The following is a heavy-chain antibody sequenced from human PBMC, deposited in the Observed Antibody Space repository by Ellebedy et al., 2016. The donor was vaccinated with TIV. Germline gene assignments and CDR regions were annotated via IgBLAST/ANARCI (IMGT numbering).Heavy chain of an antibody. V-gene: IGHV3-30-3*01. Sequence: PGGSLRLSCAASGFIFSYYAMHWVRQAPGKGLEWVALLSYDGSNIYYADSVKGRFTISRDNSKNTLYLQMNSLRAEDTAVYYCARDLDRNYPGTYFDYWGQGTLVTVSS. CDR2: LSYDGSNI. CDR3: ARDLDRNYPGTYFDY. J-gene: IGHJ4*02. D-gene: IGHD4-11*01. CDR1: GFIFSYYA.